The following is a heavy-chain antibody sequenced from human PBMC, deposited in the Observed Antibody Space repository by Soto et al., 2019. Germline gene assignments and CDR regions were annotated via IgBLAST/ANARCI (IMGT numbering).Heavy chain of an antibody. J-gene: IGHJ6*02. V-gene: IGHV3-30*18. CDR1: GFTFSSYG. CDR2: ISYDGSNK. CDR3: AKDGNTLYYYGMDV. D-gene: IGHD2-15*01. Sequence: QPGGSLRLSCAASGFTFSSYGMHWVRQAPGKGLEWVAVISYDGSNKYYADSVKGRFTISRDNSKNTLYLQMNSLRAEDTAVYCCAKDGNTLYYYGMDVWGQGTTVTVSS.